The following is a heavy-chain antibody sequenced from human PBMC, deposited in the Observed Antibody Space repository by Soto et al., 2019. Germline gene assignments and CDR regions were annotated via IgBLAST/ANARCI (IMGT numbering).Heavy chain of an antibody. CDR1: GGSISSYY. J-gene: IGHJ6*02. Sequence: PSETLSLTCTVSGGSISSYYWSWIRQPAGKGLERIGRIYTSGSTNYNPSLKSRVTMSVDTSKNQFSLKLSSVTAADTAVCYCARGPRVGDILTGYYRGYYYYGMDVWGQGTTVTVSS. CDR2: IYTSGST. CDR3: ARGPRVGDILTGYYRGYYYYGMDV. V-gene: IGHV4-4*07. D-gene: IGHD3-9*01.